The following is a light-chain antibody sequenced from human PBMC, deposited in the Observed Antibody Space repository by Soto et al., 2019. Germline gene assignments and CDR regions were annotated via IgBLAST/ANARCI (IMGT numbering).Light chain of an antibody. V-gene: IGLV2-14*01. J-gene: IGLJ3*02. CDR3: SSFTGGATWV. CDR2: GVS. Sequence: QSALTQPGSVSGSPGQSITISCTGASSDVGAYNFVSWYQQHPGKAPKLMIYGVSDRPSGVSNRFSGSKSGNTASLTISGLQAEDEADYYCSSFTGGATWVFGGGTKVTVL. CDR1: SSDVGAYNF.